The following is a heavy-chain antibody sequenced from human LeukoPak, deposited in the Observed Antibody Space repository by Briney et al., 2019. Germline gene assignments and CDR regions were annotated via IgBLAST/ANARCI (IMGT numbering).Heavy chain of an antibody. CDR2: IYYSGST. J-gene: IGHJ4*02. CDR1: GGSISSGDYY. V-gene: IGHV4-30-4*01. CDR3: AREPLGYCSGGSCYSAPDY. D-gene: IGHD2-15*01. Sequence: SETLSLTCTVSGGSISSGDYYWGWIRQPPGKGLEWIGYIYYSGSTYYNPSLKSRVTISVDTSKNQFSLKLSSVTAADTAVYYCAREPLGYCSGGSCYSAPDYWGQGTLVTVSS.